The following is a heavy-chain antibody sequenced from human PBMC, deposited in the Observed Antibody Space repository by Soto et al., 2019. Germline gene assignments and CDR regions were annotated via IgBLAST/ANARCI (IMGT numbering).Heavy chain of an antibody. D-gene: IGHD2-8*02. Sequence: QVQLVESGGGVVQPGRSLRLSCAASGFTFSSCAMHWVRQVPGKGLEWLAVVSHDGSLYPYADSVKGRFSISRDNSRKTLYLQMNSLRPEDTAVYYCVKDRSDTWSFDYWGQGTQVTVSS. CDR3: VKDRSDTWSFDY. CDR2: VSHDGSLY. CDR1: GFTFSSCA. J-gene: IGHJ4*02. V-gene: IGHV3-30*18.